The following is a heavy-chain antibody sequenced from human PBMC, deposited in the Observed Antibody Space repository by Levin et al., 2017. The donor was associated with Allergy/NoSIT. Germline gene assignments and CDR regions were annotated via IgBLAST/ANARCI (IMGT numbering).Heavy chain of an antibody. D-gene: IGHD3-22*01. CDR2: IYDSVTT. J-gene: IGHJ3*02. CDR3: ARDQKYYYDSSGRRVGKTGMGNAFDS. CDR1: GGSMSTYY. V-gene: IGHV4-59*01. Sequence: TSSETLSLTCSLSGGSMSTYYWSWIRQFPGKGLEWIGYIYDSVTTNYNPSLRSRVTMSVDTSKKQFSLRLRSVTAADTAIYYCARDQKYYYDSSGRRVGKTGMGNAFDSWGQGTMVTVSS.